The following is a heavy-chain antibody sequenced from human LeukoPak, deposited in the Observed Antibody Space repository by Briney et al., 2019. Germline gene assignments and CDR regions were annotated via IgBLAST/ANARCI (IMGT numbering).Heavy chain of an antibody. CDR2: INHSGST. J-gene: IGHJ4*02. Sequence: PSETLSLTCAVYGGSFSGHYWSWIRQPPGKGLEWIGEINHSGSTNYNPSLKSRVTISVDTSKNQFSLKLSSVTAADTAVYYCARALEYRSVDYWGQGTLVTGSS. V-gene: IGHV4-34*01. CDR1: GGSFSGHY. D-gene: IGHD6-6*01. CDR3: ARALEYRSVDY.